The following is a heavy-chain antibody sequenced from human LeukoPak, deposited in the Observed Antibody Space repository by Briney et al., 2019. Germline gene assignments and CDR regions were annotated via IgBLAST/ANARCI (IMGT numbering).Heavy chain of an antibody. D-gene: IGHD6-19*01. CDR3: ARVLGIAVAGTFDY. CDR2: IYSTGST. Sequence: SETLSLTCTVSGGSISSYYWSWIRQPAGKGLEWLGRIYSTGSTNYNASLKSRVTISVDTSKNQFSLKLSCVTAADTAVYYCARVLGIAVAGTFDYWGQGTLVTVSS. CDR1: GGSISSYY. V-gene: IGHV4-4*07. J-gene: IGHJ4*02.